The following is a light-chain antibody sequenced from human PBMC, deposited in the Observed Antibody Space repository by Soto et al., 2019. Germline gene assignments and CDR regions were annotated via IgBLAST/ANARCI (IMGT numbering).Light chain of an antibody. Sequence: EIVMTQSPATLSLSPGERATLSCRASQSVSSSYLSWNQQKPGQAPRLLIYGASTRATGIPARFSGSGSGTDFTLTISSLQPEDFAVYYCQQDYNLPPTFDQGTRLEIK. CDR2: GAS. V-gene: IGKV3D-7*01. J-gene: IGKJ5*01. CDR3: QQDYNLPPT. CDR1: QSVSSSY.